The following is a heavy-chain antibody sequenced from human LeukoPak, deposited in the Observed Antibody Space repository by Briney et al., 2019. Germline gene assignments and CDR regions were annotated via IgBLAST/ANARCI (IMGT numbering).Heavy chain of an antibody. CDR1: RFTFSSYW. Sequence: GGSLRLSRGASRFTFSSYWMTWVRPAPGKGLEWVANINQDGSEKYYVDSVKGRFTISRDSATNSLFLQMNSLRVEDTAVYYCARGYWNFDLWGRGILVTVSS. CDR3: ARGYWNFDL. V-gene: IGHV3-7*04. J-gene: IGHJ2*01. CDR2: INQDGSEK.